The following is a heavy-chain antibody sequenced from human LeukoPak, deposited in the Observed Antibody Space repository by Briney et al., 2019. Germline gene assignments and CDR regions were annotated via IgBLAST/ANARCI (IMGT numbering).Heavy chain of an antibody. Sequence: GGSLKLSCVASGFTFSSYAMSWVRQAPGKGLEWVSAISGSGGSTYYADSVKGRFTISRDNSKNTLYLQMNSLRAEDTAVYYCAIDSGPYSSGWYSDYWGQGTLVTVSS. CDR1: GFTFSSYA. D-gene: IGHD6-19*01. CDR2: ISGSGGST. J-gene: IGHJ4*02. CDR3: AIDSGPYSSGWYSDY. V-gene: IGHV3-23*01.